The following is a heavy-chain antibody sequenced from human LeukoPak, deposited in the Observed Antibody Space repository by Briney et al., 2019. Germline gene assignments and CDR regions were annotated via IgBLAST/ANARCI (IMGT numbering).Heavy chain of an antibody. CDR1: GGSISSSSYY. V-gene: IGHV4-39*07. Sequence: SETLSLTCTVSGGSISSSSYYWGWIRQPPGKGLEWIGSIYYSGSTYYNPSLKSRVTISVDTSKNQFSLKLSSVTAADTAVYYCARAIAAAAAPGGFDPWGQGTLVTVSS. D-gene: IGHD6-13*01. CDR2: IYYSGST. CDR3: ARAIAAAAAPGGFDP. J-gene: IGHJ5*02.